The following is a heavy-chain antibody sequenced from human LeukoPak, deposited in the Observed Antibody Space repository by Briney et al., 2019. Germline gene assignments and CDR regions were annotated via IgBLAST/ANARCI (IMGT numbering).Heavy chain of an antibody. CDR1: GYTFTGYY. CDR2: INPNSGST. V-gene: IGHV1-2*02. J-gene: IGHJ4*02. CDR3: VSRYSNNN. D-gene: IGHD5-12*01. Sequence: ASVKVSCKASGYTFTGYYMHWVRQAPGQGLEWMGWINPNSGSTNYAQKFQGRVTMTRDTSISTAYMELRRLTADDTAAYYCVSRYSNNNWGQGTLVTVSS.